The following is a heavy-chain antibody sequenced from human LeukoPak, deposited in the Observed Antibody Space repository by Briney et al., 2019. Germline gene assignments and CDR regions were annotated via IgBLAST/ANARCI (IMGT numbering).Heavy chain of an antibody. Sequence: PSETLSLTCTVSGGSISSSSYYWGWIRQPPGKGLEWIGYIYYSGSTNYNPSLKSRVTISVDTSKNQFSLKLSSVTAADTAVYYCARGGNWGQGTLVTVSS. J-gene: IGHJ4*02. V-gene: IGHV4-61*05. CDR2: IYYSGST. CDR1: GGSISSSSYY. D-gene: IGHD3-16*01. CDR3: ARGGN.